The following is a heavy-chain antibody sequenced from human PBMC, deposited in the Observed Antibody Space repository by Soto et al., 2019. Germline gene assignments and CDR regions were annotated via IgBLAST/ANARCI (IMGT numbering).Heavy chain of an antibody. V-gene: IGHV1-46*03. CDR3: ARWGKTGPYSSSPKWAFAI. D-gene: IGHD6-13*01. CDR1: GYTFTSYY. CDR2: INPSGGST. Sequence: ASVKVSCKASGYTFTSYYMHWVRQAPGQGLEWMGIINPSGGSTSYAQKFQGRVTMTRDTSTSTVYMELSSLRSEDTAVYYCARWGKTGPYSSSPKWAFAIWGQGTMVTVSS. J-gene: IGHJ3*02.